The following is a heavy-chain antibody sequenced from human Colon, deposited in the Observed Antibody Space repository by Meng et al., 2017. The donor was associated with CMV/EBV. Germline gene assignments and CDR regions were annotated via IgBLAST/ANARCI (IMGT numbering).Heavy chain of an antibody. Sequence: QVHLMQSGAEMREPGASVKVSCKASGYTFTGYLIHWVRQAPGQGLEWMGWINPYSGDTIYAQKFEVGVTMTRDASITTAYLELSSLKSDDTAVYSCGTFGGDFDYWGQGTLVTVSS. CDR1: GYTFTGYL. D-gene: IGHD3-3*01. J-gene: IGHJ4*02. V-gene: IGHV1-2*02. CDR3: GTFGGDFDY. CDR2: INPYSGDT.